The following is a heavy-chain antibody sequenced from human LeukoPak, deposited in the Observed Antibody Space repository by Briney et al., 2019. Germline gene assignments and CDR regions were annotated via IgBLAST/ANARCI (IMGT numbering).Heavy chain of an antibody. V-gene: IGHV4-39*01. D-gene: IGHD1-20*01. CDR3: ARLSLTGTLDY. CDR1: GGSISSSSYY. CDR2: IYYSGST. Sequence: SETLSLTCTVSGGSISSSSYYWGWVRQPPGKGLEWIGSIYYSGSTYYNPSLKSRVTISVDTSKNQFSLKLSSVTAADTAVYYCARLSLTGTLDYWGQGTLVTVSS. J-gene: IGHJ4*02.